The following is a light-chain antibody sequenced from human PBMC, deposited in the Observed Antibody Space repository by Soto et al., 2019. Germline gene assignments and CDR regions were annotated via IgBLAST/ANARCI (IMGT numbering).Light chain of an antibody. Sequence: GLSLSPGALSLTPGERATLSCRASQSVSSTYLAWYQQRPGQAPRLLIYGASSRATGIPDRFSGSGSGTDFTLTISRLEPEDFAVYYCQQFSSYPLTFGGGSKAAIK. V-gene: IGKV3-20*01. CDR3: QQFSSYPLT. CDR2: GAS. CDR1: QSVSSTY. J-gene: IGKJ4*01.